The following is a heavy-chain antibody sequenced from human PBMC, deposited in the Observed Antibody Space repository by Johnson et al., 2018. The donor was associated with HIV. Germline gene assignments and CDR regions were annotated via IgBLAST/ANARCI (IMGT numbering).Heavy chain of an antibody. Sequence: QVQLVESGGGVVQPRRYLRLSWAASGFTFSSYAMHWVRQAPAKGLEWVAVISYYGSAKYYEDSVKGRFTISRDSSKNTLYLQMNSLRAEDTAWYYCAKDTGRVGAPPDAFDIWGQGTMVTVSS. CDR2: ISYYGSAK. V-gene: IGHV3-30-3*01. D-gene: IGHD2-2*01. CDR1: GFTFSSYA. J-gene: IGHJ3*02. CDR3: AKDTGRVGAPPDAFDI.